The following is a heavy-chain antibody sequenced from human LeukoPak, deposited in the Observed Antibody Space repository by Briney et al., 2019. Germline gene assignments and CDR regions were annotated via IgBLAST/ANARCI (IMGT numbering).Heavy chain of an antibody. CDR2: IKQDGSEK. V-gene: IGHV3-7*01. CDR3: ARVKRGYYYNFDLPPDY. D-gene: IGHD3-22*01. J-gene: IGHJ4*02. Sequence: PGGSLRLSCAASGFTFSSYWMSWVRPAPGKRLEWVANIKQDGSEKYYVDSVKGRFTISRDNAKNSLYLQMNSLRAEDTAVYYCARVKRGYYYNFDLPPDYWGQGTLVTVSS. CDR1: GFTFSSYW.